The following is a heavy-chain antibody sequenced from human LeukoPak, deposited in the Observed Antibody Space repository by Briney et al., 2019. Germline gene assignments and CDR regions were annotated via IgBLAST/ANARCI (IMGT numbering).Heavy chain of an antibody. J-gene: IGHJ5*02. D-gene: IGHD3-10*01. Sequence: QPGGPLRLSCAGSGFTLSTYAMSWVRQAPGKGLEWVSGISSGGKATFYTDSVKGHFTISRDNSKNTLYLQMNSLRAEDTAVYYCARDPSPSGSYYIAGYWFDPWGQGTLVTVSS. CDR3: ARDPSPSGSYYIAGYWFDP. CDR1: GFTLSTYA. CDR2: ISSGGKAT. V-gene: IGHV3-23*01.